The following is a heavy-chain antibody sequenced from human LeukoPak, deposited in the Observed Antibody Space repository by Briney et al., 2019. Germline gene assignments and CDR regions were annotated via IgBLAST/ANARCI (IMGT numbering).Heavy chain of an antibody. CDR1: GFIFIDYA. V-gene: IGHV3-23*01. Sequence: GGSLRLSCAASGFIFIDYAMTWVRQAPGKGLEWVSTIRYGADSAYYADSVKGRFTISRDNSKNTLYLQMNSLRDEDTAVYYCARGVATIMSWGQGTLVTVSS. D-gene: IGHD5-12*01. CDR3: ARGVATIMS. CDR2: IRYGADSA. J-gene: IGHJ4*02.